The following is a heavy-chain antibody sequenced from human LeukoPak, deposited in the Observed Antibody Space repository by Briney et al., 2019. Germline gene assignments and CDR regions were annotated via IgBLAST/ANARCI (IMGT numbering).Heavy chain of an antibody. CDR1: GGSISSYY. V-gene: IGHV4-59*01. CDR2: IYYSGST. J-gene: IGHJ4*02. CDR3: ARDLGDSSGWSN. D-gene: IGHD6-19*01. Sequence: SETLSLTCTVSGGSISSYYWSWIRQPPGKGLEWIGYIYYSGSTNYNPSLKSRVTIPVDTSKNQFSLKLSSVTAADTAVYYCARDLGDSSGWSNWGQGTLVTVSS.